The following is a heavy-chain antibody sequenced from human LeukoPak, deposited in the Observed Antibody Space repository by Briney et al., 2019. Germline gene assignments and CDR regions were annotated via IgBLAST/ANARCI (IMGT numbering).Heavy chain of an antibody. V-gene: IGHV4-38-2*02. CDR1: GYSISSGYY. CDR2: IYHSGST. J-gene: IGHJ4*02. D-gene: IGHD3-10*01. Sequence: NPSETLSLTCTVSGYSISSGYYWGWIRQPPGKGLEWIGSIYHSGSTYYNPSLKSRVTISVDTSKNQFSLKLSSVTAADTAVYYCARHVIMGSGSYYNDYWGQGTLVTVSS. CDR3: ARHVIMGSGSYYNDY.